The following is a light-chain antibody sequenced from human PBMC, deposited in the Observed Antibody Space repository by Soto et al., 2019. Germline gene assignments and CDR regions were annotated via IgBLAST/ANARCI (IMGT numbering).Light chain of an antibody. J-gene: IGKJ5*01. CDR2: GAS. Sequence: IVMTQSPSTLSVSPGERATRSCRASQSVTSNLAGYQQKPGQAPRLLIYGASTRATGIPARFSGSGSGTEFTLTISSLQSEDFAVYYCQQYNNWPPTFGQGTRLEIK. V-gene: IGKV3-15*01. CDR3: QQYNNWPPT. CDR1: QSVTSN.